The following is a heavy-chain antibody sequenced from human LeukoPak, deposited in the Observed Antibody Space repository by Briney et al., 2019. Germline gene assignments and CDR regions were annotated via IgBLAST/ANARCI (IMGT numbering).Heavy chain of an antibody. V-gene: IGHV4-61*01. D-gene: IGHD6-13*01. CDR2: IYYHGST. J-gene: IGHJ4*02. CDR1: GDPISSNSNYK. Sequence: SETLSLTCTVSGDPISSNSNYKWSWIRQPPGKGLEWIGYIYYHGSTNYNPSLKSRVTFSVDTSKNRFSLKLRSVTAADTAVYYCAREYSGFDYWGQGTLVTVSS. CDR3: AREYSGFDY.